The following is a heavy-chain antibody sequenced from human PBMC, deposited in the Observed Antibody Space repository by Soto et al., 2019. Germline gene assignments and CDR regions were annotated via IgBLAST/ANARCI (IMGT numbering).Heavy chain of an antibody. J-gene: IGHJ6*02. D-gene: IGHD3-10*01. V-gene: IGHV4-30-2*01. CDR1: GGSISSGGYS. CDR2: INHSGST. Sequence: PSETLSLTCAVSGGSISSGGYSWSWIRQPPGKGLEWIGYINHSGSTNYNPSLKSRVTISVDTSKNQFSLKLSSVTAADTAVYYCARGPRLLWFGDFDYGMDVWGQGTTVTVSS. CDR3: ARGPRLLWFGDFDYGMDV.